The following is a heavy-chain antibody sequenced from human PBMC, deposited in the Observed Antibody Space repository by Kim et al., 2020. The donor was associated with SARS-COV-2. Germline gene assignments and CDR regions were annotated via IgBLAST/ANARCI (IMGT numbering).Heavy chain of an antibody. D-gene: IGHD1-26*01. V-gene: IGHV3-15*01. CDR3: TTVRLGVYYYYYGMDV. Sequence: PVKGRFTISRDDSKNTLYLQMNSLKTEDTAVYYCTTVRLGVYYYYYGMDVWGQGTTVTVSS. J-gene: IGHJ6*02.